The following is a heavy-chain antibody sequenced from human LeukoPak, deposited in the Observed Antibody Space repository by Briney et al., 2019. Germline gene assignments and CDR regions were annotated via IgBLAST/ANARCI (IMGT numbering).Heavy chain of an antibody. CDR3: ARFLGSSWYHGMDV. Sequence: ASVKVSCKASGYTFTSYGISWVRQAPGQGLEWMGWISAYNGNTNYAQKLQGRVTMTTDTSTSTAYMELRSLRSDDTAVYYRARFLGSSWYHGMDVWGQGTTVTVSS. CDR1: GYTFTSYG. CDR2: ISAYNGNT. D-gene: IGHD6-13*01. J-gene: IGHJ6*02. V-gene: IGHV1-18*01.